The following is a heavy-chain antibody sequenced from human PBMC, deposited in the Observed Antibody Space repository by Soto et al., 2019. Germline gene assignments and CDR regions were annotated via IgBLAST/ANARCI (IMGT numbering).Heavy chain of an antibody. CDR2: ISGSGGST. J-gene: IGHJ4*02. Sequence: GGSLRLSCAASGFTFSSYAMSWVRQAPGKGLEWVSAISGSGGSTYYADSVKGRFTISRDNSKNTLYLQMNSLRAEDTAVYYCAFPGRYCSGGSCYWVDWGQGTLVTVSS. CDR3: AFPGRYCSGGSCYWVD. CDR1: GFTFSSYA. V-gene: IGHV3-23*01. D-gene: IGHD2-15*01.